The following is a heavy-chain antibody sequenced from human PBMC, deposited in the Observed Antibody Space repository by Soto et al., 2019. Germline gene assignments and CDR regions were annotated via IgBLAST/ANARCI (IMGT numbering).Heavy chain of an antibody. Sequence: PETLSLTCSLSGASITRTTYFWAWIRQPPGKGLEWVGRMYYSGKTHYNPSLKSRTTISVDRSRNQFSLQVSSVTAADTAVYYCAKNLPRTGRFDYWGQGTVVT. V-gene: IGHV4-39*01. CDR3: AKNLPRTGRFDY. CDR1: GASITRTTYF. CDR2: MYYSGKT. J-gene: IGHJ4*02.